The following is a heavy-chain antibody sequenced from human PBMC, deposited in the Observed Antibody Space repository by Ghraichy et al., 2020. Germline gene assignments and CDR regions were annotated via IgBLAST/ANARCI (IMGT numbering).Heavy chain of an antibody. V-gene: IGHV3-30*02. Sequence: LSLTCAASGFTFSSYGMHWVRQAPGKGLEWVAFIRYDGSNKYYADSVKGRFTISRDNSKNTLYLQMNSLRAEDTAVYYCAKARDVWGMFETGTTGPDYWGQGTLVTVSS. CDR3: AKARDVWGMFETGTTGPDY. CDR2: IRYDGSNK. J-gene: IGHJ4*02. D-gene: IGHD1-1*01. CDR1: GFTFSSYG.